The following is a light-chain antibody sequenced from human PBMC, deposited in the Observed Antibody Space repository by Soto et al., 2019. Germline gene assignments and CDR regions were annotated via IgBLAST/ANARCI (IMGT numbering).Light chain of an antibody. V-gene: IGKV4-1*01. CDR2: WAS. Sequence: DIVMTQSPDSLAVSLGERATINCKSSQSVLYSSNNKNYLAWYQQKPGQPPKLLIYWASTRKSGVPDRFSGSGSGTDFTLTISSLQAEDVAVYYCQQHYTTPPTFGPGTKVDIK. J-gene: IGKJ3*01. CDR3: QQHYTTPPT. CDR1: QSVLYSSNNKNY.